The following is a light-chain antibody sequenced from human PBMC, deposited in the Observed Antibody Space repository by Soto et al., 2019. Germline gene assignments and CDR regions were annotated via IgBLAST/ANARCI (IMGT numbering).Light chain of an antibody. Sequence: IVLTQSPGTLSLSPRERATLSCRASQSVSSNYLAWYQQKPGQAPRLLIYGASSRATGIPDRFSGSGSGTDFTLTISRLEPEDFAVYYCQQYGRSPGLFTFGPGTKVDIK. CDR1: QSVSSNY. CDR3: QQYGRSPGLFT. V-gene: IGKV3-20*01. J-gene: IGKJ3*01. CDR2: GAS.